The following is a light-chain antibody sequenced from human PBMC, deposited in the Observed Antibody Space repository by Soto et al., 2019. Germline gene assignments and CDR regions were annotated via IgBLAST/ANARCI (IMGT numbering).Light chain of an antibody. CDR1: QSLVPSDGNTY. CDR3: MQATQFPIT. V-gene: IGKV2-24*01. CDR2: KMS. J-gene: IGKJ5*01. Sequence: DIVMTQTPLSSPVTLGQPASISCRSSQSLVPSDGNTYLSWLQQRPGQPPRLLIYKMSDRFSGVPARFSGSGAGTDFTLKISRVEAEDVGVYYCMQATQFPITFGQGTRLEVK.